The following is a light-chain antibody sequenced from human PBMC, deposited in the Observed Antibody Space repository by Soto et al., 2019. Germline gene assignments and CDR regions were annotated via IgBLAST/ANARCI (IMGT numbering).Light chain of an antibody. CDR3: QQDNNWPRALT. CDR2: GAS. Sequence: EIVMTPSPGTLSLCAGESAPLSFRASQSVSSSYLAWYQQKPGQAPRLLIYGASSRATGIPDRFSGSGSGTEFTLTISSLQSEDFAVYYCQQDNNWPRALTFGGGTEVDI. J-gene: IGKJ4*01. CDR1: QSVSSSY. V-gene: IGKV3D-15*01.